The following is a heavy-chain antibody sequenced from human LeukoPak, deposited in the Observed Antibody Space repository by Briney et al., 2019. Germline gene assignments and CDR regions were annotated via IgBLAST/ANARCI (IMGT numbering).Heavy chain of an antibody. CDR2: INSGSTYT. J-gene: IGHJ4*02. CDR1: GFTFSSYL. V-gene: IGHV3-21*01. Sequence: GGALRLSCSASGFTFSSYLMNWGRPAPGKGLEWVSSINSGSTYTYYTESVKGRFTVSRDNAKNSLFLQMNSLRAEDTAIYYCARSLTTLSYEGYWGQGTLVTVSS. D-gene: IGHD1-1*01. CDR3: ARSLTTLSYEGY.